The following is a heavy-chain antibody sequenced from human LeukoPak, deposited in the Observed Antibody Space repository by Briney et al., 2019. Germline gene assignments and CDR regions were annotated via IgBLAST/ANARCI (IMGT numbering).Heavy chain of an antibody. D-gene: IGHD5-18*01. V-gene: IGHV4-34*01. CDR2: INQSGRA. J-gene: IGHJ4*02. CDR3: ASSEPALYSYAIYY. CDR1: GGSFRGYY. Sequence: SETLSLTCAVYGGSFRGYYWSWIRQPPGKGLEGMGEINQSGRANYNPSLKSRVTISVDTSNNHFSLKLSSVTAADTAVYYCASSEPALYSYAIYYWGQGTLVTVSS.